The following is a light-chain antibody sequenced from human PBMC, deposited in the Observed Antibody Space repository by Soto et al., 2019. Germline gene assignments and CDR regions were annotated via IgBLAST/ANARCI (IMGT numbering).Light chain of an antibody. J-gene: IGLJ3*02. Sequence: QSVLTQPPSVSGAPGQRVTISCTGSSSNIGAGYDVHWYQQLPGTAPKLLIYGNSNRPSGVPDRFSGSKSGTSASLAITGLQAEDEADYYCQSYDSSLSLGWVFGGGTKLTV. CDR1: SSNIGAGYD. V-gene: IGLV1-40*01. CDR3: QSYDSSLSLGWV. CDR2: GNS.